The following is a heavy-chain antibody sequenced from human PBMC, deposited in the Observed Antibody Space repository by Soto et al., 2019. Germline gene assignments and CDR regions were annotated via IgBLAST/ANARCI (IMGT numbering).Heavy chain of an antibody. V-gene: IGHV1-69*12. CDR1: GGTFTNYA. J-gene: IGHJ6*01. D-gene: IGHD6-19*01. CDR2: VMPIFGRA. CDR3: ASWLKEAGIGVNYSYGMEV. Sequence: QVQLVQSGAEVKKPGSSVKVSCKASGGTFTNYAFSWVRQVQGQGLEWLGGVMPIFGRADYAQRFRGRVTVTADASTSTVHMELSSLSSQYTAVYYGASWLKEAGIGVNYSYGMEVW.